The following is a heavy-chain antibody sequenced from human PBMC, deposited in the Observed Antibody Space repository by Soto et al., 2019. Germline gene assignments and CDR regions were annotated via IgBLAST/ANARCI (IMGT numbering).Heavy chain of an antibody. CDR3: AKEDNAGVVVTTFDY. V-gene: IGHV3-23*01. CDR1: GFTFSNYA. Sequence: EVQLLESGGGLVQPGGSLRLSCAASGFTFSNYAMSWVRQAPGKGLEWVSAISDTGDTTYYIGSVKGRFTISKDNSKHTLYLQMNSLRAEDTAVYYCAKEDNAGVVVTTFDYLGQGALVTVSS. J-gene: IGHJ4*02. D-gene: IGHD2-21*02. CDR2: ISDTGDTT.